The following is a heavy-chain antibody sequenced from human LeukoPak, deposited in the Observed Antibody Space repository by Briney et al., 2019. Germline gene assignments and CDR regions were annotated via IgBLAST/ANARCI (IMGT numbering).Heavy chain of an antibody. CDR3: ARDNSVGDVAWWFDP. CDR2: INPSGSST. J-gene: IGHJ5*02. V-gene: IGHV1-46*01. Sequence: ASVKVSCKASGYSFTSHYMHWVRQAPGQGLEWLGLINPSGSSTLYAQKFQGRVTMTRDMSQTTDYMELSSLRSEDTAVYYCARDNSVGDVAWWFDPWGQGTLVTVSS. CDR1: GYSFTSHY. D-gene: IGHD1-26*01.